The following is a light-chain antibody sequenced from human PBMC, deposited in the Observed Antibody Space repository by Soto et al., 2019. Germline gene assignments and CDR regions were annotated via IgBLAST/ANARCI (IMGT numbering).Light chain of an antibody. CDR1: KIGSKS. CDR2: DDR. Sequence: SSELTQPPSVSVAPGQTARITCGGNKIGSKSVHWYQQKPGQAPVLVVYDDRDRPSGIPERFSGSNSGNTATLTISGVEAGDEADYYCQVWDDSKWVFGGGTKLTVL. CDR3: QVWDDSKWV. J-gene: IGLJ3*02. V-gene: IGLV3-21*02.